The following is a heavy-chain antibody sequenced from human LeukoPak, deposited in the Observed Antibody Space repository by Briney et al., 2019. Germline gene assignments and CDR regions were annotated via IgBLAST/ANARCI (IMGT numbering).Heavy chain of an antibody. D-gene: IGHD6-13*01. CDR1: GFTFSSYG. Sequence: GGSLRLSCAASGFTFSSYGMHWVRQAPGKGLEWEAFIRYDGSNKYYADSVKGRFTISRDNSKNTLYLQMNSLRAEDTAVYYCAKDGHGQQLAFDYWGQGTLVTVSS. V-gene: IGHV3-30*02. CDR3: AKDGHGQQLAFDY. CDR2: IRYDGSNK. J-gene: IGHJ4*02.